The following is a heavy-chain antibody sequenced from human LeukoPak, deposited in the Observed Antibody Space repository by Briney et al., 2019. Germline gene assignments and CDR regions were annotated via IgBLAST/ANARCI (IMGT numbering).Heavy chain of an antibody. Sequence: SVKVSCKGSGGTFSSYTISWVRQAPGQGLEWMGRIIPILGIANYAQKFQGRVTITAGKSTSTAYMELSSLRSEDTAVYYCASEQKVGATFIYYYYYYMDVWGKGTTVTVSS. D-gene: IGHD1-26*01. CDR3: ASEQKVGATFIYYYYYYMDV. CDR1: GGTFSSYT. CDR2: IIPILGIA. J-gene: IGHJ6*03. V-gene: IGHV1-69*02.